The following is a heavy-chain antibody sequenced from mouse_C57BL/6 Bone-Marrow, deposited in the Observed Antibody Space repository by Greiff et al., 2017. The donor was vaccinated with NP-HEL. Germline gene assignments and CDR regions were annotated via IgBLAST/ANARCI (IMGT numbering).Heavy chain of an antibody. CDR3: ARDGSSYSWVAY. D-gene: IGHD1-1*01. CDR1: GYTFTSYW. V-gene: IGHV1-50*01. Sequence: QVQLQQPGAELVKPGASVKLSCKASGYTFTSYWMQWVKQRPGQGLEWIGEIDPSDSYTNYNQKFKGKATLTVDTSSSTAYMQLSSLTSEDSAVYYCARDGSSYSWVAYWGQGTLVTVSA. J-gene: IGHJ3*01. CDR2: IDPSDSYT.